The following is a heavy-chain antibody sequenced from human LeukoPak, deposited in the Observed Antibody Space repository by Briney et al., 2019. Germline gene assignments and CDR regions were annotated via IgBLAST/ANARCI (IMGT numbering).Heavy chain of an antibody. J-gene: IGHJ5*02. CDR2: IYYSGLT. CDR1: GGSMSSISYF. Sequence: PSETLSLTCSVSGGSMSSISYFWGWIRQPPGKGLEWIGAIYYSGLTYYNPSLKSRVTISVDKSKNQFSLKLSSVTAADTAVYYCATTSVTPWFDPWGQGTLVTVSS. V-gene: IGHV4-39*07. CDR3: ATTSVTPWFDP. D-gene: IGHD3-16*02.